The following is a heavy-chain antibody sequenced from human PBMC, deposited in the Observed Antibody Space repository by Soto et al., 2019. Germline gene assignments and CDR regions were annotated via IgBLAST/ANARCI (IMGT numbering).Heavy chain of an antibody. CDR2: INAGNGNT. CDR1: GYTFTSYA. V-gene: IGHV1-3*01. Sequence: QVQLVQSGAEVKKPGASVKVSCKASGYTFTSYAMHWVRQAPGQRLEWMGWINAGNGNTKYSQKFQGRVTITRDTSASTAYMELSSLRSEDTAVYYCARDPGRLYGDNLFDYWGQGTLVTVSS. J-gene: IGHJ4*02. D-gene: IGHD4-17*01. CDR3: ARDPGRLYGDNLFDY.